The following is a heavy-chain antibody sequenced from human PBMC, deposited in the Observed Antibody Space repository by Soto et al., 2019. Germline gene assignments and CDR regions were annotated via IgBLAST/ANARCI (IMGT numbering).Heavy chain of an antibody. CDR2: IYYSGST. CDR3: ARTDYYYEISGYAPDPFAI. J-gene: IGHJ3*02. Sequence: PSETLSLTCTVSGGSISSYYWSWIRQPPGKGLEWIGYIYYSGSTNYNPSLKSRVTISVDTSKNQFSLKLSSVTAADTAVYYCARTDYYYEISGYAPDPFAISARRTTVTVSS. V-gene: IGHV4-59*01. CDR1: GGSISSYY. D-gene: IGHD3-22*01.